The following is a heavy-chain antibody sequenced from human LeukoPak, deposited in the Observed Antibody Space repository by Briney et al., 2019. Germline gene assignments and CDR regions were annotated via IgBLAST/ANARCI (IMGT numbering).Heavy chain of an antibody. V-gene: IGHV4-30-2*01. CDR3: ARVRLEPTHYYYYYMDV. D-gene: IGHD1-1*01. CDR1: GGSISSASYY. Sequence: SETLSLTCTVSGGSISSASYYWGWIRQPPGKGLEWIGYIYHSGSTYYNPSLKSRVTISVDRSKNQFSLKLSSVTAADTAVYYCARVRLEPTHYYYYYMDVWGKGTTVTVSS. CDR2: IYHSGST. J-gene: IGHJ6*03.